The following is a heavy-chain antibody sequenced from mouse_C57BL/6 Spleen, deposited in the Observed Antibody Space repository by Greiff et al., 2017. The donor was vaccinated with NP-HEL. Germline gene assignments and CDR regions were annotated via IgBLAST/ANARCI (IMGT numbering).Heavy chain of an antibody. J-gene: IGHJ3*01. CDR2: ISDGGSYT. CDR3: ARTEAQATFAY. Sequence: DVHLVESGGGLVKPGGSLKLSCAASGFTFSSYAMSWVRQTPEKRLEWVATISDGGSYTYYPDNVKGRFTISRDNAKNNLYLQMSHLKSEDTAMYYCARTEAQATFAYWGQGTLVTVSA. CDR1: GFTFSSYA. D-gene: IGHD3-2*02. V-gene: IGHV5-4*01.